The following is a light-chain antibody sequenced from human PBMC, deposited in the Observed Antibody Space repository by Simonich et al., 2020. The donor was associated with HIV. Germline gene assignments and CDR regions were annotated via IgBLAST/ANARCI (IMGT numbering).Light chain of an antibody. CDR2: WAS. J-gene: IGKJ1*01. Sequence: DIVMTQSPDSLAVSLGERATINCKSSQSVLYSSNNKNYLAWYQQKPGPPPKLLIYWASTRESGVPDRFSGSGSGTDFTLTISSLQPEDFATYYCLQDYNYPRTFGQGTKVEIK. V-gene: IGKV4-1*01. CDR1: QSVLYSSNNKNY. CDR3: LQDYNYPRT.